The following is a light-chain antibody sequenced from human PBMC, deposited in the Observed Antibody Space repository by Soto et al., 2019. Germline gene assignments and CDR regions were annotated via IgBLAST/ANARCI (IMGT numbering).Light chain of an antibody. J-gene: IGLJ2*01. V-gene: IGLV6-57*04. CDR1: RGSIASNY. Sequence: NFMLTQPHSVSESPGKTVTISCTRSRGSIASNYVQWYQQRPGSAPSPVIYEDKQRPSGVPDRFYGSIDSSSNSASLTISGLQTEDEADYFCQSYDTNNHVVFGGGTKLTVL. CDR3: QSYDTNNHVV. CDR2: EDK.